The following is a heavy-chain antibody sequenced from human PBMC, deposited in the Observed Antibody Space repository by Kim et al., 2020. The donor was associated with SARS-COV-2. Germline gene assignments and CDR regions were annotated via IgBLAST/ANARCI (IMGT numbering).Heavy chain of an antibody. CDR1: GFTFSSYW. CDR2: IKQDGSEK. Sequence: GGSLRLSCAASGFTFSSYWMSWVRQAPGKGLEWVANIKQDGSEKYYVDSVKGRFTISRDNAKNSLYLQMNSLRAEDTAVYYCATIPPGIAVAGIPLNYYYYGMDVWGQGTTVTVSS. D-gene: IGHD6-19*01. J-gene: IGHJ6*02. V-gene: IGHV3-7*01. CDR3: ATIPPGIAVAGIPLNYYYYGMDV.